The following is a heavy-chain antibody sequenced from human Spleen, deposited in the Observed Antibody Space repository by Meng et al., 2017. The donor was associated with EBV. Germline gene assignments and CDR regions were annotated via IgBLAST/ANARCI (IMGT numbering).Heavy chain of an antibody. J-gene: IGHJ4*02. Sequence: QAQFWHAGAEVMRHGYSVMVSCRTSEYTFTTHAIHWGLQAPEQRLEWKGWINAANGNTQYSQQFQARLTITGETSASTAYMELSGLSSEDTAVYYCARYFCSTIRCHLDYWGQGTLVTVSS. CDR2: INAANGNT. CDR3: ARYFCSTIRCHLDY. V-gene: IGHV1-3*01. D-gene: IGHD2-2*01. CDR1: EYTFTTHA.